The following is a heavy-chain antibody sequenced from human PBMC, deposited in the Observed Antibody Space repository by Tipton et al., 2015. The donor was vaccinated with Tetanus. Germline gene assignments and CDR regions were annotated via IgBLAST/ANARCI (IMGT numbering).Heavy chain of an antibody. D-gene: IGHD3-3*01. CDR2: VWYDGTRK. Sequence: SLRLSCAASGFTFSTHGMHWVRQAPGKGLEWVALVWYDGTRKYYTESVEGRFTISRDNSKNTLYLQMDSLRVEDTATYFCARERFMEGLGPLDCRGQGTLVTVSS. CDR3: ARERFMEGLGPLDC. J-gene: IGHJ4*02. V-gene: IGHV3-33*01. CDR1: GFTFSTHG.